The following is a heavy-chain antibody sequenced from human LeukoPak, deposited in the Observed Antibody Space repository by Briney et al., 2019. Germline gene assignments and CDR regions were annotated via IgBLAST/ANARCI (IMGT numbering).Heavy chain of an antibody. V-gene: IGHV4-59*03. CDR1: GGSFSSHY. CDR3: ATIKRGNIFGYFDF. Sequence: SETLSLTCTVSGGSFSSHYWSWLRQPPGKGLEWSGYMFDTRRTKANPSLESRVTLSADTSKNQLSLRLTSVTAADTAVYYCATIKRGNIFGYFDFWGQGILVTVSS. D-gene: IGHD5-18*01. CDR2: MFDTRRT. J-gene: IGHJ4*02.